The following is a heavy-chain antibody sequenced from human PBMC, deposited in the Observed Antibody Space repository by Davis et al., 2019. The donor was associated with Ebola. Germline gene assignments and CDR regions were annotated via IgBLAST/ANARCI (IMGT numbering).Heavy chain of an antibody. CDR3: ARSSTSWGVWFDP. D-gene: IGHD2-2*01. J-gene: IGHJ5*02. CDR1: GGSFSGYY. CDR2: INHSGST. V-gene: IGHV4-34*01. Sequence: SETLSLTCAVYGGSFSGYYWSWIRQPPGKGLEWIGEINHSGSTNYNPSLKSRVTISVDTSKNQFSLKLSPVTAADTAVYYCARSSTSWGVWFDPWGQGTLVTVSS.